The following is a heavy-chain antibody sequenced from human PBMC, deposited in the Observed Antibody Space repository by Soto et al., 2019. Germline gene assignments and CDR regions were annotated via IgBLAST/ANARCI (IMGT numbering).Heavy chain of an antibody. CDR3: ASYGRDLPPFPTQGSSDL. CDR2: IYHSGST. D-gene: IGHD4-17*01. V-gene: IGHV4-4*02. Sequence: LSLTYAVTGGSINHNNRGSSARQPPGKGLEWIGEIYHSGSTNYNPSLKSRVTISVDKSKNQFSLKLSSVTAADTAVYYCASYGRDLPPFPTQGSSDL. J-gene: IGHJ2*01. CDR1: GGSINHNNR.